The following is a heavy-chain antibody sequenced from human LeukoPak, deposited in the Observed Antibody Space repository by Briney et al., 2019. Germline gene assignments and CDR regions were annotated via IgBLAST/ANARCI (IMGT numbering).Heavy chain of an antibody. Sequence: PGGSLRLSCAASGFTFSSYAMSWVRQAPGKGLEWVSAISGSGGSTYYADAVKGRFTISRDNSKNTLYLQMNSLRAEDTAVYYCAKDQSGGYDSVPYYWGQGTLVTVSS. J-gene: IGHJ4*02. V-gene: IGHV3-23*01. CDR1: GFTFSSYA. CDR2: ISGSGGST. CDR3: AKDQSGGYDSVPYY. D-gene: IGHD5-12*01.